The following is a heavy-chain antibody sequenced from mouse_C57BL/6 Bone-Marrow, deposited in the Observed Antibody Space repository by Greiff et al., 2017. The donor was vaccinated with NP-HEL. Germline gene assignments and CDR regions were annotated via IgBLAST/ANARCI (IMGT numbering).Heavy chain of an antibody. J-gene: IGHJ4*01. CDR1: GYSFTGYY. CDR2: INPSTGGT. V-gene: IGHV1-42*01. CDR3: AREDPAMDY. Sequence: EVKVVESGPELVKPGASVKISCKASGYSFTGYYMNWVKQSPEKSLEWIGEINPSTGGTTYNQKFKAKATLTVDKSSSTAYMQLKSLTSEDSAVYYCAREDPAMDYWGQGTSVTVSS.